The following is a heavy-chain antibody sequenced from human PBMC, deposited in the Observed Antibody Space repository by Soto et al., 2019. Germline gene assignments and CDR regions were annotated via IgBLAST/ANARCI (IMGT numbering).Heavy chain of an antibody. CDR2: ISYDGSNK. J-gene: IGHJ6*02. Sequence: GGSLRLSCAASGFTFSSYGMHWVRQAPGKGLEWVAVISYDGSNKYYADSVKGRFTISRDNSKNTLYLQMNSLRAEDTAVYYCAKDLGLEWLLYRQKNYYYYGMDVWGQGTTVTVSS. CDR3: AKDLGLEWLLYRQKNYYYYGMDV. V-gene: IGHV3-30*18. D-gene: IGHD3-3*01. CDR1: GFTFSSYG.